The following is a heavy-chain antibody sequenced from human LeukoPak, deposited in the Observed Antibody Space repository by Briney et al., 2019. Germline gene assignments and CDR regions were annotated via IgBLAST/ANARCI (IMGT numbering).Heavy chain of an antibody. J-gene: IGHJ4*02. D-gene: IGHD4-17*01. Sequence: PSETLSLTCGVSGGSISSSGYYWAWIRQPPGTGLEWIGSISYTGTTYYNSSLKSRVTISVDTSKNQFSLKLSSVTAADTAVYYCARRGAAWATTVTGYFDYWGQGTLVTVSS. CDR2: ISYTGTT. CDR3: ARRGAAWATTVTGYFDY. CDR1: GGSISSSGYY. V-gene: IGHV4-39*01.